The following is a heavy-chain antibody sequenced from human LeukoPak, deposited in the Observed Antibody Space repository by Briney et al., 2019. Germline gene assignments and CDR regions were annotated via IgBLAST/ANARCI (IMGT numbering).Heavy chain of an antibody. CDR1: GGSISSGDYY. V-gene: IGHV4-30-4*01. CDR2: IYYSGST. D-gene: IGHD5-18*01. Sequence: SETLSLTCTVSGGSISSGDYYWSWIRQPPGKGLEWIGYIYYSGSTYYNPSLKSRVTISVDTSKNQFSLKLSSVTAADTAVYYCARGLHPNSSPDYWGQGTLVTVSS. CDR3: ARGLHPNSSPDY. J-gene: IGHJ4*02.